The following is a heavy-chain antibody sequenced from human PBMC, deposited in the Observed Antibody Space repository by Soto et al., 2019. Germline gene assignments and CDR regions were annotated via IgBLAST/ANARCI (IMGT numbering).Heavy chain of an antibody. J-gene: IGHJ4*02. CDR2: INQDGSET. CDR1: GFTFGGYW. V-gene: IGHV3-7*05. Sequence: PGGSLRLSCAASGFTFGGYWMSWVRQAPGKGLEWVANINQDGSETYYVDSVKGRFTISRDNAKNSLYLQMNSLRAEDTAVYYCARGDKYSGDYWGQGTLLTVSS. D-gene: IGHD5-18*01. CDR3: ARGDKYSGDY.